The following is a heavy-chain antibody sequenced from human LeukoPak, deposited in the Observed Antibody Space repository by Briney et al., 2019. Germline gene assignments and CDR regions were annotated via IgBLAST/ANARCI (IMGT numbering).Heavy chain of an antibody. Sequence: ASVKVSCKASGYTFTSYGISWVRPAPGQGLEWMGWISAYNGNTNYAQKLQGRVTMTTDTSTSTAYMELRSLRSDDTAVYYCARGSPTYYYDSSGYPKGYYGMDVWGQGTTVTVSS. CDR1: GYTFTSYG. J-gene: IGHJ6*02. V-gene: IGHV1-18*01. CDR2: ISAYNGNT. D-gene: IGHD3-22*01. CDR3: ARGSPTYYYDSSGYPKGYYGMDV.